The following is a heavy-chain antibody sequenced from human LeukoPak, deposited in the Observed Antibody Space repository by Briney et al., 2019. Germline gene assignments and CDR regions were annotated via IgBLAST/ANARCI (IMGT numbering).Heavy chain of an antibody. D-gene: IGHD4-17*01. Sequence: GGSLRLSCAASGFTFSSYNMNWVRQAPGKGPEWVSYISSSSNTIYYADSVKGRFTISRDNAKNSLYLQMNSLRAEDTAVYYCARDYLRTTVTAPWYFDLWGRGTLVTVSS. CDR2: ISSSSNTI. CDR3: ARDYLRTTVTAPWYFDL. CDR1: GFTFSSYN. J-gene: IGHJ2*01. V-gene: IGHV3-48*04.